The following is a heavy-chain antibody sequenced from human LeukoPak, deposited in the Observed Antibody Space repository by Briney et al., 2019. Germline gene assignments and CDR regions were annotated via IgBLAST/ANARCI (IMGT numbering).Heavy chain of an antibody. J-gene: IGHJ4*02. CDR1: GVSFDDYY. Sequence: SETLSLTCAVSGVSFDDYYWAWVRQTPGKGLEWIGEINHSGYTNDSPSLKSRVTLSIDTSRKQFSLNLRSVTVADAGIYYCTRMTKGHDYWGQGTLVTVSS. V-gene: IGHV4-34*01. CDR3: TRMTKGHDY. CDR2: INHSGYT. D-gene: IGHD4-11*01.